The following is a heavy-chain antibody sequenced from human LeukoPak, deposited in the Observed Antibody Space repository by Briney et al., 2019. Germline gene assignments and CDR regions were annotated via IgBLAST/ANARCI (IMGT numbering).Heavy chain of an antibody. D-gene: IGHD6-13*01. CDR1: GGSISSYY. Sequence: SETLSLTCTVSGGSISSYYWSWIRQPPGKGPEWIGYIYYSGSTNYNPSLKSRVTISVDTSKNQFSLKLSSVTAADTAVYYCARSLYSSSWPLDYWGQGTLVTVSS. CDR3: ARSLYSSSWPLDY. V-gene: IGHV4-59*01. J-gene: IGHJ4*02. CDR2: IYYSGST.